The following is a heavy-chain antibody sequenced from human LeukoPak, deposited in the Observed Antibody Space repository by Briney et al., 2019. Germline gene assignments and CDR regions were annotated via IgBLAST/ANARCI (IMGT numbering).Heavy chain of an antibody. J-gene: IGHJ4*02. Sequence: ASVKFSCKASGYTFTGYYMNWVRQAPGQGLEWMGWINPNSGGTNYAQKFQGRVTMTRDTSISTAYMDLSRLRSDDTAVYYCARGAGLAAAGTYYWGQGTLVTVSS. V-gene: IGHV1-2*02. CDR1: GYTFTGYY. CDR3: ARGAGLAAAGTYY. CDR2: INPNSGGT. D-gene: IGHD6-13*01.